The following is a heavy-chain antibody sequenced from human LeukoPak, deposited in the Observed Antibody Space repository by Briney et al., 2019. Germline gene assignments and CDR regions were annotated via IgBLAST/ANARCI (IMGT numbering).Heavy chain of an antibody. Sequence: GGSLRLSCAASGFTFSGYSMDWVRQAPGKGLEWVGFIRSNAYGGTTEYAASVKGRFTISRDDSKGIAYLQMNSLKTEDTAVYYCTKYTGNLDYWGQGTLVTVSS. J-gene: IGHJ4*02. CDR1: GFTFSGYS. V-gene: IGHV3-49*04. CDR2: IRSNAYGGTT. CDR3: TKYTGNLDY. D-gene: IGHD1-26*01.